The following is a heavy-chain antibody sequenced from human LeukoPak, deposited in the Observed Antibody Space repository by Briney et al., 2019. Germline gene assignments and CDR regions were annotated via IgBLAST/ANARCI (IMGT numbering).Heavy chain of an antibody. V-gene: IGHV1-69*04. CDR1: GGTFSSYA. CDR3: ASPAAATNAFDI. CDR2: IIPILGIA. J-gene: IGHJ3*02. Sequence: GASVKVSCKASGGTFSSYAISWVRQAPGQGLEWMGRIIPILGIANYAQKFQGRVTITADKSTNTAYMELSSLRSEDTAVYYCASPAAATNAFDIWGQGTMVTVSS. D-gene: IGHD6-13*01.